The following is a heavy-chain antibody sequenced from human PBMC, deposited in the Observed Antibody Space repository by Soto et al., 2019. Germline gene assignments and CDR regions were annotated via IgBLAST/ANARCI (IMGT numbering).Heavy chain of an antibody. CDR2: INADNGNT. J-gene: IGHJ6*02. V-gene: IGHV1-3*01. CDR1: GYTFTSYA. CDR3: ARDTAMVMTMGTSEYYFYYGKDV. Sequence: ASVKVSCKASGYTFTSYAMHWVRQARGQRLEWMGWINADNGNTKYSQKFQGRVTITRDTSASTAYMELSSLRSEDTAVYYCARDTAMVMTMGTSEYYFYYGKDVWGQGTTVTVSS. D-gene: IGHD5-18*01.